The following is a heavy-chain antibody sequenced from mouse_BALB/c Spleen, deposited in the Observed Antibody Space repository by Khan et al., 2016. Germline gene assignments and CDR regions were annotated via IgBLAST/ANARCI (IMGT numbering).Heavy chain of an antibody. J-gene: IGHJ3*01. CDR1: GYTFTNYG. V-gene: IGHV9-3*02. CDR3: ARTARATFAY. CDR2: IHTSTGEP. D-gene: IGHD3-1*01. Sequence: QIQLVQSGPELKKPGETVKISCKASGYTFTNYGMNWVKQAPGKGLTWMGWIHTSTGEPTYAEEFKGRVAFSLETSASTAYLQINNLKSEDTATYFCARTARATFAYWGKRTLVTVSA.